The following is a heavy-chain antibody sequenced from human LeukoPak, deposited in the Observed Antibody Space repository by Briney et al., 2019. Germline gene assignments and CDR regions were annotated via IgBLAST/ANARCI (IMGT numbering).Heavy chain of an antibody. V-gene: IGHV4-34*01. J-gene: IGHJ6*02. CDR3: ARGIYCSGGSCYSNGMDV. CDR1: GGSFSGYY. CDR2: INHSGST. D-gene: IGHD2-15*01. Sequence: SETLSLTCAVYGGSFSGYYWSWIRQPPGKGLEWIGEINHSGSTNYNPSLKSRVTISVDTSKNQFSLKLSSVTAADTAVYYCARGIYCSGGSCYSNGMDVWGQGTTVTVSS.